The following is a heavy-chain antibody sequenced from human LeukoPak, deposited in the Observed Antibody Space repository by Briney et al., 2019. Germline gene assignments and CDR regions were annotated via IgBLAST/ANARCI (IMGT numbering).Heavy chain of an antibody. Sequence: GASVKVSCKASGYIFTGYYMHWVRQAPGQGLEWMGWINPNSGDTNYAQKFQGRVTMTRDTSISTAYMEMSSLRSDDTAVYYCVRGAKCSGADCDSTKEYVYYFDYWGQGTLVTVSS. D-gene: IGHD6-25*01. CDR1: GYIFTGYY. CDR3: VRGAKCSGADCDSTKEYVYYFDY. CDR2: INPNSGDT. J-gene: IGHJ4*02. V-gene: IGHV1-2*02.